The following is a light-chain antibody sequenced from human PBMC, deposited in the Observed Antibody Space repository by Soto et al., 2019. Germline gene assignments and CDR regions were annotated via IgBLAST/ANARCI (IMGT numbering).Light chain of an antibody. Sequence: EIVWTQSPGTLSLSPGERATLSCRASQSVSSSYLAWYQQKPGQAPRLLIYGASSRATGIPDRFSGSGSGTDFTLTISRLEPEDFAVYYCHQYGSSPLYTFGQGTKLEIK. CDR1: QSVSSSY. CDR3: HQYGSSPLYT. V-gene: IGKV3-20*01. J-gene: IGKJ2*01. CDR2: GAS.